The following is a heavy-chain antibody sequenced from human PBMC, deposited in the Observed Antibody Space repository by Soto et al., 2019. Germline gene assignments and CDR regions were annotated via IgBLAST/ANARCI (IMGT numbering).Heavy chain of an antibody. V-gene: IGHV4-39*01. Sequence: SLTCTVSGGSITSNSYYWGWIRQPPGKGLEWIASIYYSGSTYYNPSLKSRVTISVDTSKNQFSLSLSSVTAADTAVYYCASPPSSAFFFDYWGPGTLVTVSS. J-gene: IGHJ4*02. CDR3: ASPPSSAFFFDY. CDR2: IYYSGST. CDR1: GGSITSNSYY. D-gene: IGHD6-6*01.